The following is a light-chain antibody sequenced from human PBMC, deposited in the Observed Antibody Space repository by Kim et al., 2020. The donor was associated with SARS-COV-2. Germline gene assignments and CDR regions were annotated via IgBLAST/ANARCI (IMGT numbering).Light chain of an antibody. Sequence: ASVGDKVNITCRTSQSISSQLNWYQQKPGRAPKLLISAASTLQGGVPSRFSGSGSETDFTLTISSLQPEDFATYFCQQSYITPFTFGPGTKVDIK. CDR1: QSISSQ. CDR3: QQSYITPFT. V-gene: IGKV1-39*01. CDR2: AAS. J-gene: IGKJ3*01.